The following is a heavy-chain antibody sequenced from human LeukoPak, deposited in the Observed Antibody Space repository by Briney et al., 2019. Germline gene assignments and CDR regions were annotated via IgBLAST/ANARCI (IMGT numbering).Heavy chain of an antibody. Sequence: GGSLRLSCAASGFTFDNYAMSWVRQAPGKGLEWVSSLSGGGDITYHADSVKGRFTISRDNSKNTLYLQMNSLRAEDTAVYYCAKGGERISGSYNYWGQGTLVTVSS. CDR2: LSGGGDIT. J-gene: IGHJ4*02. V-gene: IGHV3-23*01. CDR3: AKGGERISGSYNY. D-gene: IGHD1-26*01. CDR1: GFTFDNYA.